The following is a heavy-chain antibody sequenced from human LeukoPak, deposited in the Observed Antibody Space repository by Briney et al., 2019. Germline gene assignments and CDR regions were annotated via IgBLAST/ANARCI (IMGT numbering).Heavy chain of an antibody. V-gene: IGHV4-39*01. Sequence: SSETLSLTCTVSGASISTSSYYWGWIRQPPGKGLEWLGTLYYGRSTYSNPSLKSRLTISGDTSKNQFSLRLNSVTAADTAVYYCAIQSTLARLNYWGRGTLVTVSS. CDR1: GASISTSSYY. CDR2: LYYGRST. J-gene: IGHJ4*02. CDR3: AIQSTLARLNY.